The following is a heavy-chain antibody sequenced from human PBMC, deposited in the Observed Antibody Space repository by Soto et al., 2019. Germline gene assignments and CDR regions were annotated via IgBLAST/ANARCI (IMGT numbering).Heavy chain of an antibody. CDR3: AKVNTIFGVLLFSSAYYFGMDV. J-gene: IGHJ6*02. CDR1: GFTFSSYA. D-gene: IGHD3-3*01. CDR2: ISASGDST. V-gene: IGHV3-23*01. Sequence: GGSLRLSCTASGFTFSSYAMNWVRQAPGKGLERVSGISASGDSTNYADSVKGRFTISRDNSKNTLYLQMNSLGAEDTAIYYCAKVNTIFGVLLFSSAYYFGMDVWGQGTTVTVS.